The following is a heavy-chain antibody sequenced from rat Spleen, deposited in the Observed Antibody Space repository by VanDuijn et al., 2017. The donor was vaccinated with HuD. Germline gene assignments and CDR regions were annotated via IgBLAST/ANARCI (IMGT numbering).Heavy chain of an antibody. CDR2: ISTGGGDT. CDR3: AKDMDYFDY. J-gene: IGHJ2*01. V-gene: IGHV5-25*01. CDR1: GFTFSDYY. Sequence: EVQLVESDGGLVQPGRSLKLSCAASGFTFSDYYMAWVRQAPTKGLEWVATISTGGGDTYYRDSVKGRFTISRDNAKNTLYLQMDSLRSEDTATYYCAKDMDYFDYWGQGVMVTVSS.